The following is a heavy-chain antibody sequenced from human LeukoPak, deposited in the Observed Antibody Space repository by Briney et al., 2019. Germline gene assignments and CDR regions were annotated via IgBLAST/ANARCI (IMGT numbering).Heavy chain of an antibody. CDR1: GFTFSSYS. Sequence: GGSLRLSCAASGFTFSSYSMNWVRQAPGKGLEWVSYISGSSSTIYYADSVKGRFTISRDNAKNSLHLQMNSLRAEDTAVYYCAREGRFLEWLFTPSAFDYWGQGTLVTVSS. J-gene: IGHJ4*02. CDR2: ISGSSSTI. D-gene: IGHD3-3*01. CDR3: AREGRFLEWLFTPSAFDY. V-gene: IGHV3-48*01.